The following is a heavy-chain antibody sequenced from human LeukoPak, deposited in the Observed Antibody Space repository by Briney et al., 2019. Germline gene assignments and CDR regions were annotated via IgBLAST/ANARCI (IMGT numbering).Heavy chain of an antibody. CDR3: ARDGPPIVVVVAATYGMDV. J-gene: IGHJ6*02. V-gene: IGHV1-46*01. D-gene: IGHD2-15*01. Sequence: ASVKVSCKASGGTFSSYAISWVRQAPGQGLEWMGIINPSGGSTSYAQKSQGRVTMTRDTSTSTVYMELSSLRSEDTAVYYCARDGPPIVVVVAATYGMDVWGQGTTVTVSS. CDR2: INPSGGST. CDR1: GGTFSSYA.